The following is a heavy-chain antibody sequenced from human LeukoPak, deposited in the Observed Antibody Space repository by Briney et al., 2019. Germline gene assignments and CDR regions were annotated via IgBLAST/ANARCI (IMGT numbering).Heavy chain of an antibody. D-gene: IGHD4-17*01. CDR3: ASPRRLRSHFDY. J-gene: IGHJ4*02. CDR2: INHSGST. CDR1: GGSFSGYY. Sequence: SETLSLTCAVYGGSFSGYYWSWIRQPPGKGLEWIGEINHSGSTNYNPSLKSRVTISVDTSKNQFSLKLSSVTAADMAVYYCASPRRLRSHFDYWGQGTLVTVSS. V-gene: IGHV4-34*01.